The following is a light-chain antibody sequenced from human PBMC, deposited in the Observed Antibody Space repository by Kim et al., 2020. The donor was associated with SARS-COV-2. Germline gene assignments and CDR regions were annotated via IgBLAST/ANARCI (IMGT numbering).Light chain of an antibody. V-gene: IGLV2-8*01. J-gene: IGLJ1*01. Sequence: GQSITSTGTGTSSEVGGYDYGSWYQQQPGKTPKLMVYEVRTRGSGDPDRFSGSRSGNSGALTGSELQAEDEADYYCSAYAGRGYVFGTGTKVTVL. CDR1: SSEVGGYDY. CDR3: SAYAGRGYV. CDR2: EVR.